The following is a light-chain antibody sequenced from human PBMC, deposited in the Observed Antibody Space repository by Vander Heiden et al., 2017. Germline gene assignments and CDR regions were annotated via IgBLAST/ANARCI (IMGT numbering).Light chain of an antibody. CDR1: QSVSNTY. Sequence: EIVLPQSPGTLSLSPGERATLSCRASQSVSNTYLAWYQQKPGQAPRLLIYGASSRATGIPDRFSGSGSGTDFTLTISRLEPEDFAVYYCQQYGSSPPYTFGQGTKLEIK. J-gene: IGKJ2*01. V-gene: IGKV3-20*01. CDR3: QQYGSSPPYT. CDR2: GAS.